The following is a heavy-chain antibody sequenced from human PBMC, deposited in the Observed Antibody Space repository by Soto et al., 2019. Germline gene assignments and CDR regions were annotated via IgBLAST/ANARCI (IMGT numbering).Heavy chain of an antibody. D-gene: IGHD2-21*02. CDR3: ARGGRGGDCFFDF. CDR1: GGTFSSHA. CDR2: IIPIFGTA. V-gene: IGHV1-69*13. Sequence: SVKVSSKASGGTFSSHAISWLRQAPGQGLEWMGGIIPIFGTANYAQKFQGRVTITADESTSTAYMELSSLRSEDTAVYYCARGGRGGDCFFDFWGQGTLVTVSS. J-gene: IGHJ4*02.